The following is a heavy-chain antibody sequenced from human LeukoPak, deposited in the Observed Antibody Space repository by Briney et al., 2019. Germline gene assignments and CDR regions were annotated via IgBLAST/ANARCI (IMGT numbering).Heavy chain of an antibody. CDR2: IYYSGST. Sequence: SETLSLTCTVSGGSISSGDYYWSWVRQPPGKGLEWIGYIYYSGSTYYNPSLKSRVTISVDTSKNQFSLKLSSVTAADTAVYYCARRQTTVTFSFDYWGQGTLVTVSS. D-gene: IGHD4-17*01. J-gene: IGHJ4*02. CDR1: GGSISSGDYY. V-gene: IGHV4-30-4*01. CDR3: ARRQTTVTFSFDY.